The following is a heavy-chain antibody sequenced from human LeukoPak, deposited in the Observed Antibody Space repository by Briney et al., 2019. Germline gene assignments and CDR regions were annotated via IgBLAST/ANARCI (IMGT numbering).Heavy chain of an antibody. D-gene: IGHD2-2*01. Sequence: GGSLRLYCAASGFTFSSYSMNWVRQAPGKGLEWVSSISSSSSYIYYADSVKGRFTISRDNAKNSLYLQMNSLRAEDTAVYYCARDRVGPAAPGDYWGQGTLVTVSS. V-gene: IGHV3-21*01. CDR3: ARDRVGPAAPGDY. J-gene: IGHJ4*02. CDR1: GFTFSSYS. CDR2: ISSSSSYI.